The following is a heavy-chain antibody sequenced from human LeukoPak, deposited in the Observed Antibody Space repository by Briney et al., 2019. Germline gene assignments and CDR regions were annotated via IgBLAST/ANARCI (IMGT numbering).Heavy chain of an antibody. J-gene: IGHJ4*02. CDR3: ARDWPDYDFWSGYDY. V-gene: IGHV4-39*06. D-gene: IGHD3-3*01. Sequence: PSETLSLTCTVSGGSLSSNYYWGWIRQPPGKGLEWIGSMYYSGSTYYNPSLKSRVTISVDTSKNQFPLKLSSVTAADTAVYYCARDWPDYDFWSGYDYWGQGTLVTVSS. CDR1: GGSLSSNYY. CDR2: MYYSGST.